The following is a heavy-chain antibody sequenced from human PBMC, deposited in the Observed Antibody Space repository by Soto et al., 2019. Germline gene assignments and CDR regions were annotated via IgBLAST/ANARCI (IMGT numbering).Heavy chain of an antibody. V-gene: IGHV4-4*02. CDR2: IYHSGST. CDR1: GGSISSSNW. D-gene: IGHD2-2*01. Sequence: QVQLQESGPGLVKPSGTLSLTCAVSGGSISSSNWWSWVRQPPGKGLEWIGEIYHSGSTNYNPSLKRRVNISVDKSKNQFSLKLSSVTAADTAVYYCARVVGGYYYGMDVWGQGTTVTVSS. J-gene: IGHJ6*02. CDR3: ARVVGGYYYGMDV.